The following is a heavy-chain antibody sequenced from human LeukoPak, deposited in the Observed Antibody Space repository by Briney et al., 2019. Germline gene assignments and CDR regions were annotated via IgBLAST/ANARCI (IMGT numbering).Heavy chain of an antibody. CDR3: ARASRVGAPREEGY. CDR1: GYTFTSHG. J-gene: IGHJ4*02. Sequence: GASVNVSCKASGYTFTSHGISWVRQAPGQGLEWMGWISAYNGITDYAHQVQGRVTMTTDTSTRTAYMELRSLRSDDTAVYYCARASRVGAPREEGYWGQGTLVTVSS. D-gene: IGHD1-26*01. CDR2: ISAYNGIT. V-gene: IGHV1-18*01.